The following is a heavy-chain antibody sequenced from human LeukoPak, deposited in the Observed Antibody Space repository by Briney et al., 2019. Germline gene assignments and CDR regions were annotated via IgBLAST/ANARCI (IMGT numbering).Heavy chain of an antibody. CDR3: ARSLASQWLRWYYYYMDV. CDR1: SGSISTSNYY. D-gene: IGHD5-12*01. V-gene: IGHV4-39*07. J-gene: IGHJ6*03. Sequence: PSETLSLTCTVSSGSISTSNYYWGWVRQPPGKALEWIGNIFYSGSTYYSPSLKSRVTISLDTSRNQFSLKLSSVTAADTAVYYCARSLASQWLRWYYYYMDVWGKGTTVTVSS. CDR2: IFYSGST.